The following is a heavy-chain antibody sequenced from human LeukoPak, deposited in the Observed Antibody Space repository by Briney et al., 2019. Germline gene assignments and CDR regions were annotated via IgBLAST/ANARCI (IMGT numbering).Heavy chain of an antibody. CDR3: ARDSITMVRGVITIYYYYYMDV. V-gene: IGHV1-2*02. J-gene: IGHJ6*03. D-gene: IGHD3-10*01. CDR1: GYTFTGYY. Sequence: ASVKVSCKASGYTFTGYYMHWVRQAPGQGLEWMGWINPNSGGTNYAQKFQGRVTMTRDTSISTAYMELSRLRSDDAAVYYCARDSITMVRGVITIYYYYYMDVWGKGTTVTISS. CDR2: INPNSGGT.